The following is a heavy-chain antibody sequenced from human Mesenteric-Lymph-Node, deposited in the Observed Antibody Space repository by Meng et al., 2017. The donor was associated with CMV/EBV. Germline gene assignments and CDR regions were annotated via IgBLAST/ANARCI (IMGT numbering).Heavy chain of an antibody. V-gene: IGHV3-21*01. Sequence: GESLKISCAASGFTFNTYSMNWVRQAPGKGLEWVSSISFTGAHTYYADSVKGRFTISRDNAKNSLYLQMNSLRAEDTAVYYCARDRGGTYYGGFDYWGQGTLVTVS. CDR3: ARDRGGTYYGGFDY. J-gene: IGHJ4*02. CDR2: ISFTGAHT. D-gene: IGHD1-26*01. CDR1: GFTFNTYS.